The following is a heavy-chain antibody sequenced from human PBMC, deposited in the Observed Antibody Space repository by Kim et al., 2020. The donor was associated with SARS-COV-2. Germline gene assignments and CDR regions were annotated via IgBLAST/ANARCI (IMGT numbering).Heavy chain of an antibody. J-gene: IGHJ4*01. D-gene: IGHD4-17*01. CDR1: GGSFSGYY. CDR2: INHSGST. Sequence: SETLSLTCAVYGGSFSGYYWSWIRQPPGKGLEWIGEINHSGSTNYNPSLKSRVTISVDTSKNQFSLKLSSVTAADTAVYYCARATPDYGDRKNKGFDYWG. V-gene: IGHV4-34*01. CDR3: ARATPDYGDRKNKGFDY.